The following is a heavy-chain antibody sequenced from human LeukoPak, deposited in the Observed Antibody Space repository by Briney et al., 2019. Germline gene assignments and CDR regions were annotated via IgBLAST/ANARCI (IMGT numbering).Heavy chain of an antibody. D-gene: IGHD6-13*01. CDR3: AHRRPPAPAGKDWFDP. J-gene: IGHJ5*02. CDR2: IYSDDRE. Sequence: SGPTLVNPTQTLTLTCTFSGFSLTTSGVGVGWFRQPPGKALEWLAIIYSDDREFYSPFLNSRLTITKDTSNNQVVLTMTNMDPVDTATYYCAHRRPPAPAGKDWFDPWGQGTLVSVSS. V-gene: IGHV2-5*02. CDR1: GFSLTTSGVG.